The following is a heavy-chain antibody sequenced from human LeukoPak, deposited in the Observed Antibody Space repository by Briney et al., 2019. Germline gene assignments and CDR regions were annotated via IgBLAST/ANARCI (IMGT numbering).Heavy chain of an antibody. CDR3: ARGQHDYVWGSYRYPPVNY. D-gene: IGHD3-16*02. V-gene: IGHV4-34*01. CDR1: GGSFSGYY. Sequence: SETLSLTCAVYGGSFSGYYWSWIRQPPGKGLEWIGEINHSGSTNYNPSLKSRVTISVDTSKNQFSLKLSSVTAADTAVYYCARGQHDYVWGSYRYPPVNYWGQGTLVTVSS. J-gene: IGHJ4*02. CDR2: INHSGST.